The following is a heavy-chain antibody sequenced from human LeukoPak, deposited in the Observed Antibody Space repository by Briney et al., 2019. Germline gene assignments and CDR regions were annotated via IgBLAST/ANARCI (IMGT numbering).Heavy chain of an antibody. V-gene: IGHV1-69*04. CDR2: IIPILGIA. CDR1: GGTFSSYA. D-gene: IGHD3-10*01. Sequence: ASVKVSCKASGGTFSSYAISWVRQAPGQGLEWMGRIIPILGIANYARKFQGRVTITADKSTSTAYMELSSLRSEDTAVYYCAKTNYYGSGSPWGYFQHWGQGTLVTVSS. J-gene: IGHJ1*01. CDR3: AKTNYYGSGSPWGYFQH.